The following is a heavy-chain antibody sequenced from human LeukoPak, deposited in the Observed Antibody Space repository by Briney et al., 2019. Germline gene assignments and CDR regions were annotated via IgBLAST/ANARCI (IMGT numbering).Heavy chain of an antibody. D-gene: IGHD6-19*01. J-gene: IGHJ4*02. V-gene: IGHV3-9*03. CDR3: AKGSSGWYYYFDY. CDR2: ISWNSGSI. CDR1: GFTFDDYA. Sequence: GGSLKLSCAASGFTFDDYAMHWVRQAPGKGLEWVSLISWNSGSIGYADSVKGRFTISRDNAKNSLYLQMNSLRAEDMALYYCAKGSSGWYYYFDYWGQGTLVTVSS.